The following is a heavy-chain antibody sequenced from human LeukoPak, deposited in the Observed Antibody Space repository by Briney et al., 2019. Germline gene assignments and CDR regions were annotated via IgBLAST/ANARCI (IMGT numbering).Heavy chain of an antibody. D-gene: IGHD6-13*01. CDR1: GGSISSYY. CDR2: IYTSGST. Sequence: SETLSLTCTVSGGSISSYYWSWIRQPAGKGLEWIGRIYTSGSTNYNPSLKSRVTMSVDTSKNQFSLKLSSVTAADTAVYHCARCSSSWPIGPLDYWGQGTLVTVSS. J-gene: IGHJ4*02. V-gene: IGHV4-4*07. CDR3: ARCSSSWPIGPLDY.